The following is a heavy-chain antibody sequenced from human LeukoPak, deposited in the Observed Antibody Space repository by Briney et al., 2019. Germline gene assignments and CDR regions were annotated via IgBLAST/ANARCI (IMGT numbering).Heavy chain of an antibody. V-gene: IGHV3-20*04. CDR3: ARDSDDILTGYGAFDI. D-gene: IGHD3-9*01. Sequence: RPGGSLRLSCAASGFTFDDYGMSWVRQAPGKGLEWVSGINWNGGSTGYADSVKGRFTISRDNAKNSLYLQMSSLRAEDTALYYCARDSDDILTGYGAFDIWGQGTMVTVSS. CDR1: GFTFDDYG. J-gene: IGHJ3*02. CDR2: INWNGGST.